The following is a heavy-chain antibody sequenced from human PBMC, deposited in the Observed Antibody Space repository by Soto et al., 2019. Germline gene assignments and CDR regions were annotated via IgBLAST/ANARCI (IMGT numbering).Heavy chain of an antibody. CDR2: INPKSGGT. D-gene: IGHD2-8*01. V-gene: IGHV1-2*04. J-gene: IGHJ6*02. CDR3: ARGDSTDCSNGVCYFFYNHDMDV. CDR1: VDSFADYH. Sequence: GXSVKLSCKASVDSFADYHIHWLRQAPGQGLEWLGRINPKSGGTSTAQKFQGWVTMTTDTSISTASMELTRLTSDDTAIYYCARGDSTDCSNGVCYFFYNHDMDVWGQGTTVTVSS.